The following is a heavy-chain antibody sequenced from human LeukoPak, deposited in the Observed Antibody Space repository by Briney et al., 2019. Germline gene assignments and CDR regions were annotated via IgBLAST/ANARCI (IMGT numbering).Heavy chain of an antibody. V-gene: IGHV4-39*07. CDR2: IYYSGST. J-gene: IGHJ6*03. Sequence: SETLSLTCTVSGGSISSSSYYWGWIRQPPGKGLEWIGSIYYSGSTYYNPSLKSRVTISVDTSKNQFSLKLSSVTAADTAVYYCVRDPRDFGNQGYYYYYMDVWGKGTTVTVSS. CDR1: GGSISSSSYY. CDR3: VRDPRDFGNQGYYYYYMDV. D-gene: IGHD4-23*01.